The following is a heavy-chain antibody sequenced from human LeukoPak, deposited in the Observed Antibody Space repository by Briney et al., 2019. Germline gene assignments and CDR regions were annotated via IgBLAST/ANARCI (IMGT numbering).Heavy chain of an antibody. J-gene: IGHJ3*02. CDR2: IWYDGSNK. V-gene: IGHV3-33*01. CDR1: GFTFGSYV. CDR3: ARYRTEIDAFDI. D-gene: IGHD5-24*01. Sequence: PGGSLRLSCAASGFTFGSYVMLWVRQAPGKGLEWVAVIWYDGSNKYYADSVKGRFTIARDNYKKTLYLQMNSLRAEDTAVYYCARYRTEIDAFDIWGQGTMVTVSS.